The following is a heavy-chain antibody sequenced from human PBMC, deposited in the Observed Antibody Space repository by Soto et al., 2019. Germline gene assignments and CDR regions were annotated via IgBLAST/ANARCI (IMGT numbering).Heavy chain of an antibody. D-gene: IGHD5-12*01. CDR1: GYTFTSYY. CDR3: ARVPVEMATINRAFDI. CDR2: INPSGGST. J-gene: IGHJ3*02. V-gene: IGHV1-46*01. Sequence: ASVKVSCKASGYTFTSYYMHWVRQAPGQGLEWVGIINPSGGSTSYAQKFQGRVTMTRDTSTSTVYMELSSLRSEDTAVYYCARVPVEMATINRAFDIWGQGTMVTVSS.